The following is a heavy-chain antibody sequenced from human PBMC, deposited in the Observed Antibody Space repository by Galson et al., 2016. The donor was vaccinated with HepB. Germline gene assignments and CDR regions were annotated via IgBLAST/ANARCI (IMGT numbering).Heavy chain of an antibody. V-gene: IGHV3-11*01. CDR2: ISSSAKTI. CDR3: ARGQWGPAALYYFDY. J-gene: IGHJ4*02. CDR1: GFDFSDYY. D-gene: IGHD6-19*01. Sequence: SLRLSCAASGFDFSDYYMSWIRKAPGKGLEWVSYISSSAKTILYADSVEGRFTISRDNAKKSMSLQMNSLRVEDTAMYYCARGQWGPAALYYFDYWGKGTLLTVSS.